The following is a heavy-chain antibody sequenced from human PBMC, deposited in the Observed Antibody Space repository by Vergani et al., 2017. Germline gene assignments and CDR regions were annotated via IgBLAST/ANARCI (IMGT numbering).Heavy chain of an antibody. CDR1: GFTFSTYA. V-gene: IGHV3-21*01. J-gene: IGHJ4*02. CDR3: ARDTYYYGSGNY. CDR2: ISSSSSYI. Sequence: EVQLLESGGSLKQPGGSVRLSCAASGFTFSTYAMHWVRQAPGKGLEWVSSISSSSSYIYYADSVKGRFTISRDNAKNSLYLQMNSLRAEDTAVYYCARDTYYYGSGNYWGQGTLVTVSS. D-gene: IGHD3-10*01.